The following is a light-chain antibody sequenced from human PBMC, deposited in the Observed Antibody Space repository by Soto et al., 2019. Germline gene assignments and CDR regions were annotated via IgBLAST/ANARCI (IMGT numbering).Light chain of an antibody. CDR3: QKHNSAPLT. CDR2: AAS. Sequence: DIQMTPSLSSLSASVVDRVTITCRASQGISNDLAWYQQKPGKLPKLLIYAASTLQSGVPSRFSGSGSGTDFTLTISSLQPDDIATYYCQKHNSAPLTFGGGTKVDIK. J-gene: IGKJ4*01. V-gene: IGKV1-27*01. CDR1: QGISND.